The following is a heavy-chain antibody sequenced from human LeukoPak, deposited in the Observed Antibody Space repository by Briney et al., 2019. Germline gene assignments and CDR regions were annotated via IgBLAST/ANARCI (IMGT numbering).Heavy chain of an antibody. V-gene: IGHV3-30*18. CDR2: VSYDGSNK. CDR3: AKVSTYTTSWRYFDY. CDR1: GFTLSSYG. Sequence: GGSLRLSCEASGFTLSSYGMHCVRQAPGKGPEWVAVVSYDGSNKYSADSVEGRFTISRDNSKNTPYLQMNSLIAQGTAVYYCAKVSTYTTSWRYFDYWGQGTLVTVSS. D-gene: IGHD6-13*01. J-gene: IGHJ4*02.